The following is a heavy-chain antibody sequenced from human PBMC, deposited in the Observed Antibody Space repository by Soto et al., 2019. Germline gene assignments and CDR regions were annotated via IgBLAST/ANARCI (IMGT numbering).Heavy chain of an antibody. J-gene: IGHJ6*02. V-gene: IGHV4-4*07. Sequence: QVQLQESGPGLVKPSETLSLTCTVSGGSISSYYWSWIRQPAGKGLEWIGRIYTSGSTNYNPSLKSRVTMSVDTSKNQFSLQLSSVTAADTAVYYCGCSGSYYNPRYGMDVWGQGTTVTVSS. CDR1: GGSISSYY. CDR3: GCSGSYYNPRYGMDV. CDR2: IYTSGST. D-gene: IGHD3-10*02.